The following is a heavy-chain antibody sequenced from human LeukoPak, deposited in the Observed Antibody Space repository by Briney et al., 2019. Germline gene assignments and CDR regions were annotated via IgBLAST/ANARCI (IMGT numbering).Heavy chain of an antibody. CDR2: MNPNSGNT. CDR3: ARRNSDLYYFGMDV. D-gene: IGHD2/OR15-2a*01. V-gene: IGHV1-8*01. CDR1: AYTFSSYD. Sequence: SVKVSCKASAYTFSSYDINWVRQATGQGLEWMGWMNPNSGNTGYAQKFQGRVTMTRDTSISTAYMELSSLRSEDTAVYYCARRNSDLYYFGMDVWGQGTTVTVSS. J-gene: IGHJ6*02.